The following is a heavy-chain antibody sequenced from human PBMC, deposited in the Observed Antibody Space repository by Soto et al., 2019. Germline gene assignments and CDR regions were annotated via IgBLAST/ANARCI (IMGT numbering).Heavy chain of an antibody. D-gene: IGHD6-13*01. V-gene: IGHV1-2*02. J-gene: IGHJ5*02. CDR1: GYTFTVYY. CDR2: INPNSGGT. CDR3: ARDRSSWQENWFDP. Sequence: ASVKVSWKASGYTFTVYYMHWVRQANGQGLEWMGWINPNSGGTNYAQKFQGRVTMTRDTSISTAYMELSRLRSDDTAVYYCARDRSSWQENWFDPWGQGTLVTVSS.